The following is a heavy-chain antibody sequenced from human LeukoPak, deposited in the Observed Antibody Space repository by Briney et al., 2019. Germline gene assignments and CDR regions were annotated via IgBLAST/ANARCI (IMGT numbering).Heavy chain of an antibody. CDR1: GGSISSGGYY. CDR3: ARDRGYSYGSDAFDI. Sequence: SETLSLTCTVSGGSISSGGYYWSWIRQHPGKGLEWIGYIYYSGSTYYNPSLKSRVTISVDTSKNQFSLKLSPVTAADTAVYYCARDRGYSYGSDAFDIWGQGTMVTVSS. CDR2: IYYSGST. J-gene: IGHJ3*02. V-gene: IGHV4-31*03. D-gene: IGHD5-18*01.